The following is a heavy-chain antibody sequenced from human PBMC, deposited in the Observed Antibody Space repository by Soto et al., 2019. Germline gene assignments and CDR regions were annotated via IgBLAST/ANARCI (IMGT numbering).Heavy chain of an antibody. J-gene: IGHJ4*02. CDR3: ARENYDILTGYTTN. D-gene: IGHD3-9*01. Sequence: GGSLRLSCAASGFTVSSNYMSWVRQAPGKGLEWVSVIYSGGSTYYADSVKGRFTISRDNSKNTLYLQMNSLRAEDTAVYYCARENYDILTGYTTNWGQGTLVTVSS. CDR2: IYSGGST. CDR1: GFTVSSNY. V-gene: IGHV3-66*01.